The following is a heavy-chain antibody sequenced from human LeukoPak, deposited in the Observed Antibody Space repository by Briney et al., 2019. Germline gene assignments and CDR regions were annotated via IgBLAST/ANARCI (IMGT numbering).Heavy chain of an antibody. Sequence: GGSLRLSCAASGFTFDAFGMTWVRQAPGKGLEWVSAIRGDAGSTGYADSVKGRFTIYRDNAENTLYLQMNSLRAEDTAVYYCSRALGSSSDSWGQGTLVTVSS. CDR2: IRGDAGST. CDR3: SRALGSSSDS. CDR1: GFTFDAFG. D-gene: IGHD1-26*01. V-gene: IGHV3-20*04. J-gene: IGHJ4*02.